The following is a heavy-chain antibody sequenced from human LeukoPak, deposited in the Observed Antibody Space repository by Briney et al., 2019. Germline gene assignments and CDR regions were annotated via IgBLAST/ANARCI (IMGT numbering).Heavy chain of an antibody. J-gene: IGHJ4*02. D-gene: IGHD1-26*01. CDR1: GYTFTGYY. CDR3: ARDPEVSVGLLDY. CDR2: VNPNSGGT. V-gene: IGHV1-2*02. Sequence: ASVKVSCKASGYTFTGYYMHWVRQAPGQGLEWMGWVNPNSGGTTFSQKFQGRVTMTRDTSISTAYMELSRLRSDDTAVYYCARDPEVSVGLLDYWGQGTLVTVSS.